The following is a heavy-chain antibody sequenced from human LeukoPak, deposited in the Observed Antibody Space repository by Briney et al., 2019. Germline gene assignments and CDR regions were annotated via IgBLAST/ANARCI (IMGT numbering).Heavy chain of an antibody. CDR3: TTATDSDILTGYYGGYYFDY. Sequence: GSLRHSCAASGFTFSNAWMSWVRQAPGKGLEWVGRIKSKTDGGTTDYAAPVKGRFTISRDDSKNTLYLQMNSLKTEDTAVYYCTTATDSDILTGYYGGYYFDYWGQGTLVTVSS. D-gene: IGHD3-9*01. CDR1: GFTFSNAW. J-gene: IGHJ4*02. V-gene: IGHV3-15*01. CDR2: IKSKTDGGTT.